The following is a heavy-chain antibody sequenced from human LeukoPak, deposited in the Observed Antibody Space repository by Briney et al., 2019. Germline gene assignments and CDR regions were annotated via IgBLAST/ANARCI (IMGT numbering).Heavy chain of an antibody. CDR3: ARVATLGFCSSTSCYWFDP. J-gene: IGHJ5*02. V-gene: IGHV1-69*02. Sequence: AASVNVSCKASGGTFSSYTFSWLRQAAGQGLEWMGRIIPILGIANYAQKFQARVPITADKSTSTAYMELSSLRSEDTAVYYCARVATLGFCSSTSCYWFDPWGQGTLVTVSS. CDR2: IIPILGIA. CDR1: GGTFSSYT. D-gene: IGHD2-2*01.